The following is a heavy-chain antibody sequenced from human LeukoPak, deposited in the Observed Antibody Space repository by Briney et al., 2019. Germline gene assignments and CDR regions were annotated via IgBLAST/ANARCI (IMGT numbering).Heavy chain of an antibody. CDR2: IYSGGST. D-gene: IGHD3-10*01. Sequence: GGSLGLSCEASGFTVSSNYMSWVRQAPGKGLEWVSVIYSGGSTYYADSVKGRFTISRDNSKNTLYLQMNSLRTEDTAVYYCAKYYYTSGGSGGRVLDYWGQGTLVTVSS. CDR1: GFTVSSNY. CDR3: AKYYYTSGGSGGRVLDY. J-gene: IGHJ4*02. V-gene: IGHV3-53*01.